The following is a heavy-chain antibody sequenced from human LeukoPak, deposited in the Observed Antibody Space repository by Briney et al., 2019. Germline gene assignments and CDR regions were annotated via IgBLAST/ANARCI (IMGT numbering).Heavy chain of an antibody. CDR1: GFTFSTYS. Sequence: GGSLRLSCAASGFTFSTYSMNWVRQAPGKGLEWVSSISGSSSYIYYTDSVKGRFTNSRDNAKNSLYLQMNSLRAEDTAVYYCARAVKGSRNWYFDLWGRGTLVTVSS. CDR2: ISGSSSYI. CDR3: ARAVKGSRNWYFDL. D-gene: IGHD6-19*01. J-gene: IGHJ2*01. V-gene: IGHV3-21*01.